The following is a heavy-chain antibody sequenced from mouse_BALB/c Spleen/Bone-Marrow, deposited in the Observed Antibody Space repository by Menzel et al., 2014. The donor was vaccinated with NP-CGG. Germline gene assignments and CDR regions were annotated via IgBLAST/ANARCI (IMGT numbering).Heavy chain of an antibody. CDR3: ARWNYYGPAY. D-gene: IGHD1-1*01. J-gene: IGHJ3*01. Sequence: VHVKQSGPELVKPGASVKMSCEASGYTFTDYYMDWVKQSPGENFEWIGRVNPYNGGTNYNQKFKDKATLTVDKSSSTAYMELHTLTSEDSAVYYCARWNYYGPAYWGQGTLLTVSA. V-gene: IGHV1-19*01. CDR1: GYTFTDYY. CDR2: VNPYNGGT.